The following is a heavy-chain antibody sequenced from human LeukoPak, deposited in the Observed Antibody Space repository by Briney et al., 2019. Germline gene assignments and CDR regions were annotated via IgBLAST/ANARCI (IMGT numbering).Heavy chain of an antibody. D-gene: IGHD3-10*01. CDR2: IYPGDSDT. CDR1: GYSFTSYW. Sequence: GESLKISCKDSGYSFTSYWIGWVRQMPGKGLEWMGLIYPGDSDTRYSPSFRGQVAISADKSISTAYLQWSRLRASDTAMYYCARLWFGEPSGYFDYWGQGALVTVSS. J-gene: IGHJ4*02. CDR3: ARLWFGEPSGYFDY. V-gene: IGHV5-51*01.